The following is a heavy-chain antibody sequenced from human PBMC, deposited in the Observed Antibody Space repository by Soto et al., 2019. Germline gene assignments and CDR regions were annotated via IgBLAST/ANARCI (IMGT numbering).Heavy chain of an antibody. CDR3: AKDRMDHNSVWDPFDI. J-gene: IGHJ3*02. CDR1: GFTFSIYA. Sequence: GGSLRLSCAASGFTFSIYAMTWVRHAPGRGLEWVSSIGSVDETYYADSVKGRFTISRDDSKNTLYLQMNSLRAEDTALYYCAKDRMDHNSVWDPFDIWGQGTMVTVSS. V-gene: IGHV3-23*01. D-gene: IGHD1-20*01. CDR2: IGSVDET.